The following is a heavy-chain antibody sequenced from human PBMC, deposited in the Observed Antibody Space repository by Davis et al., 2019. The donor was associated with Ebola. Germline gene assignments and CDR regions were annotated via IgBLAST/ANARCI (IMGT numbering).Heavy chain of an antibody. J-gene: IGHJ4*02. Sequence: AASVKVSCKASGYTFTSYYMHWVRQAPGQGLEWMGIINPSGGSTSYAQKFQGRVTITRDTSASTAYMELSSLRSEDTAVYYCGRGVTGTVDYWGQGTLVTVSS. CDR3: GRGVTGTVDY. CDR1: GYTFTSYY. CDR2: INPSGGST. D-gene: IGHD1-20*01. V-gene: IGHV1-46*01.